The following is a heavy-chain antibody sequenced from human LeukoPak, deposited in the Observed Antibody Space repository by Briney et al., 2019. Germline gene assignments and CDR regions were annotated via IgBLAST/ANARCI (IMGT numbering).Heavy chain of an antibody. D-gene: IGHD7-27*01. CDR1: GISFSSYW. CDR3: GREHWGSVNS. CDR2: IKTDGSSA. J-gene: IGHJ4*02. V-gene: IGHV3-74*01. Sequence: GGSLRLSCAASGISFSSYWMHWVRQAPGKGLVWVSHIKTDGSSATYADSVKGRFTISRDNAKNTLYLQMSSLRAEDTAVYYCGREHWGSVNSWGQGTLVIVSS.